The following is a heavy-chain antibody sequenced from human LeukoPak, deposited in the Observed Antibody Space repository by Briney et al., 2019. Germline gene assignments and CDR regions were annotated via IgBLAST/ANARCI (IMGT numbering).Heavy chain of an antibody. CDR3: GRERGGGTTGTMTYDI. V-gene: IGHV1-46*01. Sequence: ASVKVSCKASGYTFTSYYMHWVRQAPGQGLEWMGIINPSGGSTSYAQKFQGRVTMTRNTSINTAYMELSSLRSEDTAVYYCGRERGGGTTGTMTYDIWGQGTMVTVSS. J-gene: IGHJ3*02. D-gene: IGHD1-1*01. CDR2: INPSGGST. CDR1: GYTFTSYY.